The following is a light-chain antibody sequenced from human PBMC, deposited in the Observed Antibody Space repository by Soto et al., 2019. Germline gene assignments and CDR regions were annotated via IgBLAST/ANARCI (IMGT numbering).Light chain of an antibody. CDR1: SSDVGGYNY. J-gene: IGLJ1*01. CDR2: EVS. CDR3: SSYTSSSTYV. V-gene: IGLV2-14*01. Sequence: QSALTQPASVSGSPGRSITISCTGTSSDVGGYNYVSWYQQHPGKAPKLMIYEVSNRPSGVSNRFSGSKSDNTASLTISGLQAEDEADYYCSSYTSSSTYVFGTGTKVTVL.